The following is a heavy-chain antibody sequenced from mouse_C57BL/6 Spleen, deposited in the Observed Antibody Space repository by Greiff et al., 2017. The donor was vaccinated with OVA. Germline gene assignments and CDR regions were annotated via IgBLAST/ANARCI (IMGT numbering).Heavy chain of an antibody. CDR3: ARYSGNAMYD. J-gene: IGHJ4*01. CDR1: GYTFTSYW. V-gene: IGHV1-69*01. CDR2: IDPSDSST. Sequence: QVQLQQPGAELVMPGASVKLSCKASGYTFTSYWMHWVKQRPGQGLEWIGEIDPSDSSTTYNQKFKSKSTLTVDKSSSTAYMQLSSLTSEDSAVYYCARYSGNAMYDWGQGTSVTVSS.